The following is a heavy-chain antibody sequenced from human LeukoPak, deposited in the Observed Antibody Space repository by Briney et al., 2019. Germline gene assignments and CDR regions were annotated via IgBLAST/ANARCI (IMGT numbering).Heavy chain of an antibody. CDR1: GFTFSSYG. V-gene: IGHV3-23*01. CDR3: AKDLRVVANLDY. Sequence: PGGSLRLSCAASGFTFSSYGMGWVRQPPGKGLEWVSAISGSGGSTYYVDSVKGRFTISRDNSKNTLYLQMNSLRAEDTAVYYCAKDLRVVANLDYWGQGTLVTVSS. D-gene: IGHD5-12*01. J-gene: IGHJ4*02. CDR2: ISGSGGST.